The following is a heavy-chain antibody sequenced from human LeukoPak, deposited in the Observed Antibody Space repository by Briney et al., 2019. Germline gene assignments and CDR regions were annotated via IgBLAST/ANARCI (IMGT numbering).Heavy chain of an antibody. Sequence: SETLSLTCAVSGASISSSNYYWGWVRQSPGKGLEWIGNIYSSGNTYYNASLKSRVTMYIDTSKNQFSLKLSSVTAADTAMYYCAKGNGYGLIDYWGQGTLVTVSS. CDR1: GASISSSNYY. D-gene: IGHD5-12*01. CDR3: AKGNGYGLIDY. CDR2: IYSSGNT. V-gene: IGHV4-39*01. J-gene: IGHJ4*02.